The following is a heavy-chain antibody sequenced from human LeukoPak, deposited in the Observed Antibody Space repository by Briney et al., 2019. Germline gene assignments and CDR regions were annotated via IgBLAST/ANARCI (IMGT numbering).Heavy chain of an antibody. CDR2: IWYDGSNK. CDR3: ARGGFRVVVPAAIPED. J-gene: IGHJ4*02. CDR1: GSTFSSYG. Sequence: GSLRLSCAASGSTFSSYGMHWVRQAPGKGLEWVAVIWYDGSNKYYADSVKGRFTISRDNSKNTLYLQMNSLRAEDTAVYYCARGGFRVVVPAAIPEDWGQGTLVTVSS. D-gene: IGHD2-2*02. V-gene: IGHV3-33*01.